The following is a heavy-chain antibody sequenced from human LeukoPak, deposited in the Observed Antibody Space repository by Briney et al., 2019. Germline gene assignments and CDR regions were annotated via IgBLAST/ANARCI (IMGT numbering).Heavy chain of an antibody. CDR3: ARSRVRGVIIVDY. CDR1: GYTFTGYY. J-gene: IGHJ4*02. V-gene: IGHV1-2*02. CDR2: INPNSGGT. D-gene: IGHD3-10*01. Sequence: ASVKVSCKASGYTFTGYYMHWVRQAPGQGLEWMGWINPNSGGTNYAQKFQGRVTMTRDTSISTAYMGLSRLRSDDTAVYYCARSRVRGVIIVDYWGQGTLVTVSS.